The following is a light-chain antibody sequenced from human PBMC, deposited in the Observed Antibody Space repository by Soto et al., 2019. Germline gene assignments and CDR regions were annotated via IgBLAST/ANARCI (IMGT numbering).Light chain of an antibody. CDR2: DAS. CDR1: QSVNGF. CDR3: QQRSNWPLT. V-gene: IGKV3-11*01. Sequence: EIVLTQSPATLSLSPGERATLSCRASQSVNGFLDWFQHKPGQAPRLLIYDASNRATGIPARFSGSGSGTDFTLTISSLEPEDFAVYYCQQRSNWPLTFGGGTKVDIK. J-gene: IGKJ4*01.